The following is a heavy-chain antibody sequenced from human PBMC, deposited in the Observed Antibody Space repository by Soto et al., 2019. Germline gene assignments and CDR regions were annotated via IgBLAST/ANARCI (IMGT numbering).Heavy chain of an antibody. D-gene: IGHD3-10*01. CDR1: GFSLSTSGVG. V-gene: IGHV2-5*01. CDR2: IYWNDDK. CDR3: AHSRTMVRGVPSFDY. Sequence: SGPTLVNPTQTLTLTCTFSGFSLSTSGVGVGWIRQPPGKALEWLALIYWNDDKRYSPSLKSRLTITKDTSKNRVVLTMTNMDPVDTATYYCAHSRTMVRGVPSFDYWGQGTLVTVSS. J-gene: IGHJ4*02.